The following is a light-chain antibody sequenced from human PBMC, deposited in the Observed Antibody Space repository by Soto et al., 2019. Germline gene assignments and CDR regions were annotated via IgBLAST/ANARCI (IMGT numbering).Light chain of an antibody. Sequence: QSVLTQPASLSGAPGQSITISCTGTSSDVGGYNYVSWYQQHPGKAPKLMIYDVSNRPSGVSNRFSGSKSGNTASLTIYGLQAEDEADYYCSSYTSSSTLYVFGTGTKVTV. CDR1: SSDVGGYNY. CDR3: SSYTSSSTLYV. J-gene: IGLJ1*01. CDR2: DVS. V-gene: IGLV2-14*01.